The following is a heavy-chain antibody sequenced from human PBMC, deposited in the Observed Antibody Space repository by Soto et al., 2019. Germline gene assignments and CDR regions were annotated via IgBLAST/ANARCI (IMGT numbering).Heavy chain of an antibody. D-gene: IGHD2-21*01. CDR3: ARHVEHTRRSATYYFDY. CDR1: GGSISSSSYY. Sequence: PEETLSLTCTVSGGSISSSSYYWGWIRQPPGKGLEWIGSIYYSGSTYYNPSLKSRVTISVDTSKNQFSLKLSSVTAADTAVYYCARHVEHTRRSATYYFDYWGQGTLVTVSS. V-gene: IGHV4-39*01. CDR2: IYYSGST. J-gene: IGHJ4*02.